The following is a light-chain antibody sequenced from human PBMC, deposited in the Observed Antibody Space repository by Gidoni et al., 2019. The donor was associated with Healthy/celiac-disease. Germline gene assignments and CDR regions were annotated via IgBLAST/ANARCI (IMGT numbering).Light chain of an antibody. J-gene: IGKJ4*01. CDR3: QQYNNWLT. V-gene: IGKV3-15*01. CDR2: GAS. CDR1: QSVSSN. Sequence: EIVMTQSPATLSVSPGERATLSCRASQSVSSNLAWYQQKPGQAPRLLIYGASTRATGIPARFSGRGSGTEFTLTISSLQSEDFAVYYCQQYNNWLTFGGXTKVEIK.